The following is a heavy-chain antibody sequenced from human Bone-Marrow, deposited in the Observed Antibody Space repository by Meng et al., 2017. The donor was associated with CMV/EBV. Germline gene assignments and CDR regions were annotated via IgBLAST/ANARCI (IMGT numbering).Heavy chain of an antibody. CDR2: IIPILGIA. Sequence: SVKVSCKASGYTFTSYGISWVRQAPGQGLEWMGRIIPILGIANYAQKFQGRVTITADKSTSTAYMELSSLRSEDTAVYYCASSSSYYYYYGMDVWGQGTTVTVSS. V-gene: IGHV1-69*04. CDR3: ASSSSYYYYYGMDV. D-gene: IGHD6-13*01. J-gene: IGHJ6*02. CDR1: GYTFTSYG.